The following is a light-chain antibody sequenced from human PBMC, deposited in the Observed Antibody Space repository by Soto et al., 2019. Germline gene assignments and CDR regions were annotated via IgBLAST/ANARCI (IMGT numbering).Light chain of an antibody. CDR2: LGS. V-gene: IGKV2-28*01. J-gene: IGKJ1*01. CDR3: MQALDTRT. Sequence: IVMTQSPLFLPVTPGEPASISCRSSQSLLHSNGRYYVDWYMQKPGQSPRLLIYLGSNRASGVPDRFSGSGSGTDFILTISRVEAEDVGVYYCMQALDTRTFGQGTKVEIK. CDR1: QSLLHSNGRYY.